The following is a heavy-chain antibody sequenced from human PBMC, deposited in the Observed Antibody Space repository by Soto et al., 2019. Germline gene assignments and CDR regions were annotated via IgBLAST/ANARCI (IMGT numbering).Heavy chain of an antibody. Sequence: SVKVSCKASGGTFSSYAISWVRQAPGQGLEWMGGIIPIFGTANYAQKFQGRVTITADESTSTAYMELSSLRSEDTAVYYCARDTSDSSGYYYPRFDYWGQGTLVTVSS. CDR2: IIPIFGTA. D-gene: IGHD3-22*01. J-gene: IGHJ4*02. CDR3: ARDTSDSSGYYYPRFDY. CDR1: GGTFSSYA. V-gene: IGHV1-69*13.